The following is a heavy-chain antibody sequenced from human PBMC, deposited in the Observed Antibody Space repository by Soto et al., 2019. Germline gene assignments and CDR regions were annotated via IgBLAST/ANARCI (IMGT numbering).Heavy chain of an antibody. D-gene: IGHD3-16*01. V-gene: IGHV3-30*18. CDR1: GFTFSSYG. CDR3: AKDSYGGDYYYYYMDV. Sequence: GGSLRLSCAASGFTFSSYGMHWVRQAPGKGLEWVAVISYDGSNKYYADSVKGRFTISRDNSKNTLYLQMNSLRAEDTAVYYCAKDSYGGDYYYYYMDVWGKGTTVTVSS. J-gene: IGHJ6*03. CDR2: ISYDGSNK.